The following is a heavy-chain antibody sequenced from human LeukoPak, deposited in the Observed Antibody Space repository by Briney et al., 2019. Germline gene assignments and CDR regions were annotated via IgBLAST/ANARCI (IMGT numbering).Heavy chain of an antibody. D-gene: IGHD2-15*01. J-gene: IGHJ4*02. V-gene: IGHV4-38-2*02. CDR1: GSSISSDYY. CDR3: ARVVGATSIDY. Sequence: PSETLSLTCSVSGSSISSDYYWGWVRQPPGKGLEWIGSIKHRGRSYYNPSLKSRVTISVDTSKNQFSLQLSSVTAADTAVCYCARVVGATSIDYWGQGILVTVSS. CDR2: IKHRGRS.